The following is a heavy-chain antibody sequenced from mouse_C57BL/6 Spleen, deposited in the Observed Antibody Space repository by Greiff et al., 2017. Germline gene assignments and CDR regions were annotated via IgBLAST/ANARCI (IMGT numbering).Heavy chain of an antibody. V-gene: IGHV14-3*01. CDR3: ARSDGYYNYYFDY. CDR1: GFNIKNTY. Sequence: EVMLVESVAELVRPGASVKLSCTASGFNIKNTYMHWVKQRPEQGLEWIGRIDPANGNTKYAPKFQGKATITADTSSNTAYLQLSSLTSEDTAIYYCARSDGYYNYYFDYWGQGTTLTVSS. CDR2: IDPANGNT. D-gene: IGHD2-3*01. J-gene: IGHJ2*01.